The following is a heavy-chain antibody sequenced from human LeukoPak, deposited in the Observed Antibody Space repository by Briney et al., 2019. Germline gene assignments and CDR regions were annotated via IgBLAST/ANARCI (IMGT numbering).Heavy chain of an antibody. CDR2: IYYSGST. D-gene: IGHD5-18*01. Sequence: PSETLSLTRTVSGGSLRSYYWSWIRQPPGKGLEWIRYIYYSGSTNYNPSLKSRGTISVGTPKNQFSLKLSSVTAADTAVYYCARVSVDTAMVPRWFDPWGQGTLVTVSS. V-gene: IGHV4-59*01. CDR1: GGSLRSYY. CDR3: ARVSVDTAMVPRWFDP. J-gene: IGHJ5*02.